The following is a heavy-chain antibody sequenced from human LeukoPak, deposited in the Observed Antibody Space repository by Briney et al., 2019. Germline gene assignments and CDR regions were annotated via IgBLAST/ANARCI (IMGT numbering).Heavy chain of an antibody. J-gene: IGHJ4*02. CDR1: GGSISTYY. CDR3: ARHDAGIAARPFDN. Sequence: SETLSLTCTVSGGSISTYYWSWIRRPPGKGLEWIAYIHASGPTNYNPSLKSRITISVDTSKNQFSLKLSSVTAADTAVYYCARHDAGIAARPFDNWGQGILVAVSS. D-gene: IGHD6-6*01. V-gene: IGHV4-4*09. CDR2: IHASGPT.